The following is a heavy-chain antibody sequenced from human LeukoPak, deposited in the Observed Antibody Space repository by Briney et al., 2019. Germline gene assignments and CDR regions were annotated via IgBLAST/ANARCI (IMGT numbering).Heavy chain of an antibody. Sequence: GGSLRLSCAASGFTFSSYTMNWVRQAPGKGLEWVSSIGSGSSHIYYADSVKGRFTISRDNAKNSLYLQMNSLRDEDTAVYYCARGYSYGYSLDYWGQGTLVTVSS. CDR1: GFTFSSYT. J-gene: IGHJ4*02. V-gene: IGHV3-21*01. CDR3: ARGYSYGYSLDY. CDR2: IGSGSSHI. D-gene: IGHD5-18*01.